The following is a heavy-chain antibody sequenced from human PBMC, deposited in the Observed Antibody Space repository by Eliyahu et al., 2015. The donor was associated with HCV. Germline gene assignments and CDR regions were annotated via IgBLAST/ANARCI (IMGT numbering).Heavy chain of an antibody. V-gene: IGHV3-74*02. Sequence: EVQLMEFGGGFVQPGGSRRLSCGASGFSFSSCWMHWVRQTPGKGLVVGPPFSPDGSATDYADSVKGRFTSSRDNSKNTLYLQLNSLRAEDTAVYYCVRGSSPTNPCGDYWGQGTLVTVSS. J-gene: IGHJ4*02. CDR3: VRGSSPTNPCGDY. CDR1: GFSFSSCW. CDR2: SPDGSAT. D-gene: IGHD2-2*01.